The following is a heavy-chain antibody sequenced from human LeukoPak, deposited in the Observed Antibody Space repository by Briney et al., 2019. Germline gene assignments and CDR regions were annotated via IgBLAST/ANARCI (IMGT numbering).Heavy chain of an antibody. CDR1: GFTFSSNA. D-gene: IGHD3-10*01. CDR2: IYGRGETT. V-gene: IGHV3-23*01. CDR3: AKTAMIKVIINTYPKGLNY. Sequence: PGGSLRLSCAASGFTFSSNAMNWVRQAPGKGLEWVAAIYGRGETTYYADLVKGRFTISRDNSKKTLYLQMNSLRAEDTAVYYCAKTAMIKVIINTYPKGLNYWGQGTLVTVSS. J-gene: IGHJ4*02.